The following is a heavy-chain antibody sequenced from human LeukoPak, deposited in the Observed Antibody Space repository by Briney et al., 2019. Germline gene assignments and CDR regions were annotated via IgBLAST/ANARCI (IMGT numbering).Heavy chain of an antibody. Sequence: GGSLRLSCAASGLTFSSYAMHWVRQAPGKGLVWVAVISYDGSNKYYADSVKGRFTISRDNSKNTLYLQMNSLRAEDTGVYYCARASMVLYYFDYWGQGTLVTVSS. CDR1: GLTFSSYA. V-gene: IGHV3-30*04. CDR2: ISYDGSNK. D-gene: IGHD2/OR15-2a*01. J-gene: IGHJ4*02. CDR3: ARASMVLYYFDY.